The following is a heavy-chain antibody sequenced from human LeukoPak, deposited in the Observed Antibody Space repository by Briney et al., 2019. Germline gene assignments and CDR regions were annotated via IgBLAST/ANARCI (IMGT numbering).Heavy chain of an antibody. D-gene: IGHD5/OR15-5a*01. Sequence: GGSLRLSCPASGFTFSAYSMSWVRQAPGKGLEWVSSISSSSDYIYYADSVKGRFTISRDNARNSLYLQMNSLRAEDTAVYYCARSRSVSNYKGMDVWGQGTTVTVSS. CDR1: GFTFSAYS. CDR2: ISSSSDYI. CDR3: ARSRSVSNYKGMDV. J-gene: IGHJ6*02. V-gene: IGHV3-21*01.